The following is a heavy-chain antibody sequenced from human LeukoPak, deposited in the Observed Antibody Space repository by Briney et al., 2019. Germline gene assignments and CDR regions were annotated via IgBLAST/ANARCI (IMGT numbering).Heavy chain of an antibody. V-gene: IGHV4-34*01. D-gene: IGHD2-2*01. CDR3: ARGLSRCSSTSCYLDAFDI. CDR2: INHSGST. Sequence: SETLSLTCAVHGGSFSGYYWSWIRQPPGKGLEWIGEINHSGSTNYNPSLKSRVTISVDTSKNQLSLKLSSVTAADTAVYYCARGLSRCSSTSCYLDAFDIWGQGTMVTVSS. J-gene: IGHJ3*02. CDR1: GGSFSGYY.